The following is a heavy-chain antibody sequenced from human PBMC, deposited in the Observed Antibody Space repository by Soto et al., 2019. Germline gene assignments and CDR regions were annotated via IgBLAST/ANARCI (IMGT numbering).Heavy chain of an antibody. D-gene: IGHD3-22*01. J-gene: IGHJ3*02. CDR1: GGTFSSYA. Sequence: GASVKVSCKASGGTFSSYAISWVRQAPGQGLEWMGGIIPIFGTANYAQKFQGRVTITADESTSTAYMELSSLRSGDTAVYYCARDHRGADYYDSSGYPRFAFDIWGQGTMVTVSS. V-gene: IGHV1-69*13. CDR3: ARDHRGADYYDSSGYPRFAFDI. CDR2: IIPIFGTA.